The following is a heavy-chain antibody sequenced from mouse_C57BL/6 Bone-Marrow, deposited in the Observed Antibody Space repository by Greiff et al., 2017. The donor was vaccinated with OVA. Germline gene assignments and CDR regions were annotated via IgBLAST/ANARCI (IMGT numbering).Heavy chain of an antibody. CDR2: ISSGSSTI. CDR1: GFTFSDYG. V-gene: IGHV5-17*01. J-gene: IGHJ3*01. D-gene: IGHD2-12*01. Sequence: EVHLVESGGGLVKPGGSLKLSCAASGFTFSDYGMHWVRQAPEKGLEWVAYISSGSSTIYYADTVKGRFPISRDNDKNTLFLQMTSLRSEDTAMYYCARPGLRQGFAYWGKGTLVTVSA. CDR3: ARPGLRQGFAY.